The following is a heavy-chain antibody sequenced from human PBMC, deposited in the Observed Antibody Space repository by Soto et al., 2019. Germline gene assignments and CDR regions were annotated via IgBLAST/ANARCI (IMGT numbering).Heavy chain of an antibody. V-gene: IGHV3-11*06. Sequence: PGGSLRLSCAASGFTFSDYYMSWIRQAPGKGLEWVSYISSSSSYTNYADSVKGRFTISRDNAKNSLYLQMNSLRAEDTAVYYCARVIAVAGTGWFDPWGQGTLVTVSS. D-gene: IGHD6-19*01. CDR1: GFTFSDYY. J-gene: IGHJ5*02. CDR2: ISSSSSYT. CDR3: ARVIAVAGTGWFDP.